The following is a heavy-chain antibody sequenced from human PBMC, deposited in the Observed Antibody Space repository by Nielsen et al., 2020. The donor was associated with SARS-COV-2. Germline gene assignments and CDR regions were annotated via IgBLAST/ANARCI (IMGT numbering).Heavy chain of an antibody. CDR2: ISYDGSNK. J-gene: IGHJ6*02. CDR1: GFTFSNAW. Sequence: GESLKISCAASGFTFSNAWMSWVRQAPGKGLEWVAVISYDGSNKYYADSVKGRFTISRDNSKNTLYLQMNSLRAEDTAVYYCAKVPGGRHRNYYYGMDVWGQGTTVTVSS. V-gene: IGHV3-30*18. D-gene: IGHD3-16*01. CDR3: AKVPGGRHRNYYYGMDV.